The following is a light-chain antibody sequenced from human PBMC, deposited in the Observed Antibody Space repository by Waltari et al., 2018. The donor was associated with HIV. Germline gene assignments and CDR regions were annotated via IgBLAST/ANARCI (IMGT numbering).Light chain of an antibody. V-gene: IGLV3-25*03. J-gene: IGLJ3*02. CDR1: GLQKQY. CDR2: KDS. Sequence: SYELTQPPSASVSPGQTARIPCSGAGLQKQYAYWYQQKPGQAPALVIYKDSERPSGNPGRCCGSSSGTTVTLTISGVQAEDEADYYCQSADSSSWVVGGGTKLTVL. CDR3: QSADSSSWV.